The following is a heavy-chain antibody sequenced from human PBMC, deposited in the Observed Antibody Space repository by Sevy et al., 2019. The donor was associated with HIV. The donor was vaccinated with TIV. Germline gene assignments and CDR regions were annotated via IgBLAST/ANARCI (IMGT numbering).Heavy chain of an antibody. J-gene: IGHJ3*02. Sequence: GGSLRLSCAASGFTFSSYAMSWVRQAPGKGLEWVSAISGSGGSTYYADSVKGRFTISRDNSKNTLYLQMNSLRAEDTAVYYCAKMRKMDYSLTYDYDSSGYYGAFDIWGQGTMVTVSS. CDR3: AKMRKMDYSLTYDYDSSGYYGAFDI. CDR1: GFTFSSYA. V-gene: IGHV3-23*01. CDR2: ISGSGGST. D-gene: IGHD3-22*01.